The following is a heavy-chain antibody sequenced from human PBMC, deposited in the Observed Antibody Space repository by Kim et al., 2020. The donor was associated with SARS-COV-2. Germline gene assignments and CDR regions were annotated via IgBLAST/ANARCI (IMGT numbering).Heavy chain of an antibody. V-gene: IGHV3-23*01. CDR3: AKGLTTTGSYAYILEF. Sequence: GGSLRLSCAASGITLSSFLVTWFRQAPGKGLEWVSGITRGGTTYYTDSVKGRFTISRDSSKNTVYLEMNSLRAEDTAKYYCAKGLTTTGSYAYILEFRGQGTLVTVSS. CDR2: ITRGGTT. J-gene: IGHJ4*02. D-gene: IGHD3-9*01. CDR1: GITLSSFL.